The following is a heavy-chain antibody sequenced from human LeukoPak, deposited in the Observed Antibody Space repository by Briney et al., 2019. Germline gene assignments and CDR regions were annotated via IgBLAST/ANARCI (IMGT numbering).Heavy chain of an antibody. CDR3: AKTRPLDSSSWSHGDY. Sequence: HPGGSLRLSCAASGFTFSSYAMSWVRQAPGKGLEWVSAISGSGDSTYYGDSEKGRFTISRDNSKNTLYLQMNSLRAEDTAVYYCAKTRPLDSSSWSHGDYWGQGTLVTVSS. CDR2: ISGSGDST. V-gene: IGHV3-23*01. J-gene: IGHJ4*02. CDR1: GFTFSSYA. D-gene: IGHD6-13*01.